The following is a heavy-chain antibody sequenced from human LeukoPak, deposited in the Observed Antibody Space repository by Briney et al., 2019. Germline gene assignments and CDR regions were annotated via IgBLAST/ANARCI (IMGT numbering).Heavy chain of an antibody. Sequence: GGSLRLSCVGSGFIFSSYSMNWVRQAPGKGLEWVSYISSTGNPRHYAESVEGRFTVSRDNAKNSLYLQMNSLRAEDTAVYYCAKMYGGTYIGNWGQGTLVTVSA. V-gene: IGHV3-48*01. D-gene: IGHD1-26*01. CDR3: AKMYGGTYIGN. CDR2: ISSTGNPR. J-gene: IGHJ4*02. CDR1: GFIFSSYS.